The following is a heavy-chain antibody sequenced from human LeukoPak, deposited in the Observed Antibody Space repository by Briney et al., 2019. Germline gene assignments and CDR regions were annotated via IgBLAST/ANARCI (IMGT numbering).Heavy chain of an antibody. J-gene: IGHJ3*02. CDR1: GFSFSSYW. V-gene: IGHV3-7*01. CDR3: GGDFPPHASDI. Sequence: GGSLRLSCVGSGFSFSSYWLSWVRQAPGQGLEWVASMDGDGTVQYYVDSVKGRFTISRDNAKSSLYLQMNGLRAEDTAVYFCGGDFPPHASDIWGQGTMVTVSS. CDR2: MDGDGTVQ.